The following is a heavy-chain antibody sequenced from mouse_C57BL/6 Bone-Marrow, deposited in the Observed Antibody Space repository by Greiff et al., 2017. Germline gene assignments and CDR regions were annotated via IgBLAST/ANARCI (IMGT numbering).Heavy chain of an antibody. CDR1: GYTFTSYW. J-gene: IGHJ4*01. CDR2: IYPSDSET. V-gene: IGHV1-61*01. CDR3: ARRDYEGAMDY. D-gene: IGHD1-1*01. Sequence: QVQLKQPGAELVRPGSSVKLSCKASGYTFTSYWMDWVKQRPGQGLEWIGNIYPSDSETHYNQKFKDKATLTVDKSSSTAYMQLSSLTSEDSAVYYCARRDYEGAMDYWGQGTSVTVSS.